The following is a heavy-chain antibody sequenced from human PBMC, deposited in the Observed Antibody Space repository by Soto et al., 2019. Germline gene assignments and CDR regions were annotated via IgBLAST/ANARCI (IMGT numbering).Heavy chain of an antibody. CDR1: GYIFTNYA. Sequence: GASVKVSCKASGYIFTNYAIHWVRQAPGQRLEWVGWINVGTGNTKYLQNFQGRVTITRDTSATTAYMELSSLRSEDTAVYYCARGAGYCSGDCWNDYYYAMDVWGQGTTVTVSS. J-gene: IGHJ6*02. V-gene: IGHV1-3*01. CDR3: ARGAGYCSGDCWNDYYYAMDV. CDR2: INVGTGNT. D-gene: IGHD2-21*02.